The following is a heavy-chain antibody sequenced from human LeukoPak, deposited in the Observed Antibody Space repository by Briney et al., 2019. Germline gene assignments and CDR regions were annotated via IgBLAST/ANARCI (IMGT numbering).Heavy chain of an antibody. J-gene: IGHJ6*02. D-gene: IGHD6-13*01. Sequence: PSETLSLTCAVSGVSISSGGYSWSWIRQPPGKGLEWIGYIYHSGSTYYNPSLKSRVTISVDRSKNQFSLKLSSVTAADTAVYYCARVRYSSSSLYYYGMDVWGQGTTVTVSS. CDR3: ARVRYSSSSLYYYGMDV. V-gene: IGHV4-30-2*01. CDR1: GVSISSGGYS. CDR2: IYHSGST.